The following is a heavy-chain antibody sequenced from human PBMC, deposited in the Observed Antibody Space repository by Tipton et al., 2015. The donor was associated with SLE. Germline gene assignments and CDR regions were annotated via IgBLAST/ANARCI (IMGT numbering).Heavy chain of an antibody. CDR3: ARAGGSGSVRGNWFDP. J-gene: IGHJ5*02. CDR1: GGSISSGGYY. Sequence: LRLSCTVSGGSISSGGYYWSWIRQHPGKGLEWIGYIYYSGSTYYNPSLKSRVTISVDTSKNQFSLKLSSVTAADTAVYYCARAGGSGSVRGNWFDPWGQGTLVTVSS. V-gene: IGHV4-31*02. CDR2: IYYSGST. D-gene: IGHD6-25*01.